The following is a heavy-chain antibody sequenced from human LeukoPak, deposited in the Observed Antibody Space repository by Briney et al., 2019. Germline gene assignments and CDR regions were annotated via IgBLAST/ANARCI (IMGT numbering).Heavy chain of an antibody. Sequence: GTSLRLSCAASGFTFSSYGMNWVRQAPGKGLEWVAVISYDGTNKFYVDSLRGRFTISRNNSKNTLYLQMNSLRAEDTAVYYCAKDGYYGSGTYPDYWGQGTLVTVSS. V-gene: IGHV3-30*18. J-gene: IGHJ4*02. CDR3: AKDGYYGSGTYPDY. CDR1: GFTFSSYG. D-gene: IGHD3-10*01. CDR2: ISYDGTNK.